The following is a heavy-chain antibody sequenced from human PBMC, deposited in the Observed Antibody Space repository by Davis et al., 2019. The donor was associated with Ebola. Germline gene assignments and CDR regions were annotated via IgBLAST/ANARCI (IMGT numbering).Heavy chain of an antibody. Sequence: PGGSLRLSCAASGFTFSSYGMYWVRQAPGKGLEWVALIWYDGSKKYYADSVKGRFTISRDNSKNQLYLQMNSLRAEDTAVYFCARDSRDYGDYLILAYYAMDVWGKGTTVTVSS. V-gene: IGHV3-33*01. CDR3: ARDSRDYGDYLILAYYAMDV. D-gene: IGHD4-17*01. J-gene: IGHJ6*04. CDR1: GFTFSSYG. CDR2: IWYDGSKK.